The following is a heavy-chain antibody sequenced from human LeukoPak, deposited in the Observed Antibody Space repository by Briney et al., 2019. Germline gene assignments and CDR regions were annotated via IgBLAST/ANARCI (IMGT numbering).Heavy chain of an antibody. CDR3: ARLSYSYGIFDY. J-gene: IGHJ4*02. V-gene: IGHV4-61*02. Sequence: SETLSLTCTVSGGSISSGSYYWSWIRQPAGKGLEWIGRIYTSGSTNYNPSLKSRVTISVDTSKNQFSLKLSSVTAADTAVYYCARLSYSYGIFDYWGQGTLVTVSS. CDR1: GGSISSGSYY. CDR2: IYTSGST. D-gene: IGHD5-18*01.